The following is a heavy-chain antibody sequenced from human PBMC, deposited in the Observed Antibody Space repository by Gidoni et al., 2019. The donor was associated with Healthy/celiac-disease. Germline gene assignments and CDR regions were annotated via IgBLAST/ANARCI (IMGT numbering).Heavy chain of an antibody. V-gene: IGHV4-34*01. CDR3: SRAGERHWFDP. Sequence: KSRVTISVDTSKNQFSLKLSSVPAADTAVYYCSRAGERHWFDPWGQGTLVTVSS. J-gene: IGHJ5*02. D-gene: IGHD4-17*01.